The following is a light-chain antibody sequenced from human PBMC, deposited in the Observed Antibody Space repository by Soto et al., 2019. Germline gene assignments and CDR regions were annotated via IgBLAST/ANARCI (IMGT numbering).Light chain of an antibody. CDR3: QQRSNWWLT. CDR2: DTS. V-gene: IGKV3-11*01. J-gene: IGKJ4*01. CDR1: QSVSSS. Sequence: EIVWTQSPATLSLSPGERATLSCMASQSVSSSLAWYQQRPGQAPRLLIYDTSNRATAIPARFSGSGSGTDFTLTSSSLEPEDFAVYYCQQRSNWWLTFGVGTKVEIK.